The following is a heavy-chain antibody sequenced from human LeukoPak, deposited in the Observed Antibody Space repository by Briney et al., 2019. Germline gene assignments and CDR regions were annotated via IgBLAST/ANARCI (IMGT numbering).Heavy chain of an antibody. Sequence: ASVKVSCKASGYTFTGYYMHWVRQAPGQGLEWMGWINPNSGGTNYAQKFQGRVTMTRDTSISTAYMELSRLRSDDTAVYYCARAYDFWSGYYKHYYYGMDVWGQGTTVTVSS. CDR3: ARAYDFWSGYYKHYYYGMDV. D-gene: IGHD3-3*01. J-gene: IGHJ6*02. V-gene: IGHV1-2*02. CDR1: GYTFTGYY. CDR2: INPNSGGT.